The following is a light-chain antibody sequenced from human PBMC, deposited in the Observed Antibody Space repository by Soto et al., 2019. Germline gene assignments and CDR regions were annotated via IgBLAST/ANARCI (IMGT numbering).Light chain of an antibody. CDR1: QSISKY. J-gene: IGKJ4*01. CDR3: QQSYTVPLA. V-gene: IGKV1-39*01. CDR2: ATS. Sequence: DIQMTQSPSSLSASVGDRITITCRASQSISKYLHWYQHRPGKAPYLLIYATSNLQSGVPPRFSGSGSGTEFTLTSSNLQPEDFATYYCQQSYTVPLALGGGTKVEIK.